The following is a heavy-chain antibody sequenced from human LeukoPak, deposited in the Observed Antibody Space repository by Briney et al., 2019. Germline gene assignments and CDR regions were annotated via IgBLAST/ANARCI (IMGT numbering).Heavy chain of an antibody. V-gene: IGHV4-61*02. D-gene: IGHD3-9*01. CDR3: ASLRGHLTGQDY. CDR2: IYTSGST. CDR1: GGSISSGSYY. Sequence: SETLSLTCTVSGGSISSGSYYWSWIRQPAGKGLEWIGRIYTSGSTNYNPSLKSRVTISVDTSKNQFSLKLSSVTAAGTAVYYCASLRGHLTGQDYWGQGTLVTVSS. J-gene: IGHJ4*02.